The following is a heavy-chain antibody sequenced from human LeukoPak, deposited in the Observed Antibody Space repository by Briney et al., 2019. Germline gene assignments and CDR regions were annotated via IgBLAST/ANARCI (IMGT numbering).Heavy chain of an antibody. CDR3: ARESLTWLQSRTSWFDP. V-gene: IGHV4-38-2*02. J-gene: IGHJ5*02. Sequence: SETLSLTCTVSGNSISSGYYWGWIRQPPGKGLEWIGTIYYSGSTYYNPSLKSRVTISVDSSKNQFSLRLSSVTAADTAVYYCARESLTWLQSRTSWFDPWGQGTLVTVSS. CDR2: IYYSGST. D-gene: IGHD5-24*01. CDR1: GNSISSGYY.